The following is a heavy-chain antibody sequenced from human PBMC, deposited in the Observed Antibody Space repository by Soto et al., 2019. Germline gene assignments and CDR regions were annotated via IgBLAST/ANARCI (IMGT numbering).Heavy chain of an antibody. CDR1: GFTFSSYS. J-gene: IGHJ6*03. CDR2: ISSSSSTI. CDR3: ARVQNYYYGSGNKSGYYYYYMDV. Sequence: PGGSLRLSCAAPGFTFSSYSMNWVRQAPGKGLEWVSYISSSSSTIYYADSVKGRFTISRDNAKNSLYLQMNSLRAEDTAVYYCARVQNYYYGSGNKSGYYYYYMDVWGKGTTVTVSS. D-gene: IGHD3-10*01. V-gene: IGHV3-48*01.